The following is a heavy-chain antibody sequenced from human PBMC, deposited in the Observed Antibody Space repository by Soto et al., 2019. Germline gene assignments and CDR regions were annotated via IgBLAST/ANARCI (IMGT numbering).Heavy chain of an antibody. V-gene: IGHV1-46*01. D-gene: IGHD4-17*01. CDR2: INPSGGST. CDR1: GYTFTSYY. Sequence: ASVKVSCKASGYTFTSYYMHWVRQAPGQGLEWMGIINPSGGSTSYAQKFQGRVTMTRDTSTSTAYMELRSLRSDDTAVYYCARDLHGDPYYWGQGTRVTVSS. J-gene: IGHJ4*02. CDR3: ARDLHGDPYY.